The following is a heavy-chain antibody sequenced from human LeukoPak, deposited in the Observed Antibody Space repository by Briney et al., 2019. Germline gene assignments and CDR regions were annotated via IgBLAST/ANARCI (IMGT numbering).Heavy chain of an antibody. CDR1: GYTFTGYY. CDR3: ARGGPSRGSGFYYFDY. J-gene: IGHJ4*02. Sequence: GASVKVSCKASGYTFTGYYMHWVRQAPGQGLEWMGWINLNSGGTNYAQKFQGRVTMTRDTSISTAYMELSRLRSDDTAIYYCARGGPSRGSGFYYFDYWGQGTLVTVSS. D-gene: IGHD6-19*01. CDR2: INLNSGGT. V-gene: IGHV1-2*02.